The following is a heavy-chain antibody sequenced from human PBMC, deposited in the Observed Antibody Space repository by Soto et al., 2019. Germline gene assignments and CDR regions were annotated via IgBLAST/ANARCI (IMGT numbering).Heavy chain of an antibody. CDR1: GYTFTSYD. J-gene: IGHJ5*02. CDR2: MNPNSGNT. CDR3: ARERARGFDP. V-gene: IGHV1-8*01. Sequence: QVQLVQSGAEVKKPGASVKVSCKASGYTFTSYDINWVRQATGQGREWMGWMNPNSGNTAYAQKFLGRVTMTRNTSIRSAYMELSSLISEDTAVYYCARERARGFDPWGQGTLVTVSS.